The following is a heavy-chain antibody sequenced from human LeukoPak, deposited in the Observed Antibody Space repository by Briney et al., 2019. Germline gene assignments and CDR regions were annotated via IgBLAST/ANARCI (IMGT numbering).Heavy chain of an antibody. D-gene: IGHD5-18*01. V-gene: IGHV1-69*05. CDR3: ARDAGTASYYYYMDV. J-gene: IGHJ6*03. CDR2: IIPIFGTA. Sequence: GASVKVSCKASGGTFSSYAISWVRQAPGQGLEWMGGIIPIFGTANYAQKFQGRVTITTDESTSTAYMELSSLRSEDTAVYYCARDAGTASYYYYMDVWGKGTTVTVSS. CDR1: GGTFSSYA.